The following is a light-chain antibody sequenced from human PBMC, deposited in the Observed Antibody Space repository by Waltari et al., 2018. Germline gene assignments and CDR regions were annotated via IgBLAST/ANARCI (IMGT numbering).Light chain of an antibody. J-gene: IGLJ2*01. CDR2: DTT. CDR3: QSYDHTLSASV. Sequence: SVLTQPPSVSGAPGQRVTISCTGSTSNIGARFDVTWYQQLPGTAPKLPIYDTTNRPSGVPDRFSGSRSGTSASLAISGLQPEDEADYYCQSYDHTLSASVFGGGTKLTVL. V-gene: IGLV1-40*01. CDR1: TSNIGARFD.